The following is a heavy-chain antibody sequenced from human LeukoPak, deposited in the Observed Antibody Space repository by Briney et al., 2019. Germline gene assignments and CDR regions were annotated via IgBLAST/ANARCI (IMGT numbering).Heavy chain of an antibody. V-gene: IGHV3-23*01. J-gene: IGHJ4*02. D-gene: IGHD1-1*01. Sequence: GALRLSCAASGFTFSSYAMNWVRQAPGEGLEWVSAISGSGINTYYADSVKGRFTISRDNSKNTLYLRINSLRAEDTAVYYCARERKYDSNFDYWGQGTLVTVSS. CDR2: ISGSGINT. CDR3: ARERKYDSNFDY. CDR1: GFTFSSYA.